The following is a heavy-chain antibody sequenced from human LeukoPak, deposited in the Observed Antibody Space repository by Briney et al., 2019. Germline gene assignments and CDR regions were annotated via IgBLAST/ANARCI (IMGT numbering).Heavy chain of an antibody. CDR3: ARRRGPYSGYYYAFDY. CDR1: GFPFSTYW. V-gene: IGHV3-7*03. CDR2: IKQDGTEK. D-gene: IGHD3-22*01. Sequence: GESLRLSCAASGFPFSTYWMSWVRQAPGKGLEWVANIKQDGTEKYYVDSVKGRFTISRDNSKNTLYLQMNSLRAEDTAVYYCARRRGPYSGYYYAFDYWGQGTLVTVSS. J-gene: IGHJ4*02.